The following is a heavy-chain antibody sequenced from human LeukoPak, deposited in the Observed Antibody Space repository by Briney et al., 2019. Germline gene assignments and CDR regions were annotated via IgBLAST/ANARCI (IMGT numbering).Heavy chain of an antibody. Sequence: GGSLRLSCAASGFTFSSYAMGWVRQAPGKGLEWVSAISGSGGSTYYADSVKGRFTISRDNSKNTLYLQMNSLRAEDTAVYYCAKAGEMIVVVITFDYWGQGTLVTVSS. CDR2: ISGSGGST. D-gene: IGHD3-22*01. CDR3: AKAGEMIVVVITFDY. V-gene: IGHV3-23*01. J-gene: IGHJ4*02. CDR1: GFTFSSYA.